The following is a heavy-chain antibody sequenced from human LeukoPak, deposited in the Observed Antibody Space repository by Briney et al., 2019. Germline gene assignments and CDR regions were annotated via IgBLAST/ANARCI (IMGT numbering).Heavy chain of an antibody. D-gene: IGHD2-8*01. CDR3: ARDPFSDGVSPNFDY. V-gene: IGHV3-30*04. J-gene: IGHJ4*02. CDR1: GFTFSSYA. Sequence: PGGSLRLSRAASGFTFSSYAMHWVRQAPGKGLEWVAVISYDGSNKYYADSVKGRFTISRDNSKNTLYLQMNSLRAEDTAVYYCARDPFSDGVSPNFDYWGQGTLVTVSS. CDR2: ISYDGSNK.